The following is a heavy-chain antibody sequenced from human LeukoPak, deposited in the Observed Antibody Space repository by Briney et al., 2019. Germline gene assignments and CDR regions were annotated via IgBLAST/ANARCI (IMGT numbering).Heavy chain of an antibody. CDR2: ISHDGSNK. J-gene: IGHJ4*02. CDR1: GFTFSSYA. D-gene: IGHD3-22*01. CDR3: ARGRYYYDSSGYYRGYYFDY. V-gene: IGHV3-30-3*01. Sequence: PGGSLRLSCAASGFTFSSYAMHWVRQAPGKGLEWVAVISHDGSNKYYADSVKGRFTISRDNSKNTLYLQMNSLRAEDTAVYYCARGRYYYDSSGYYRGYYFDYWGQGTLVTVSS.